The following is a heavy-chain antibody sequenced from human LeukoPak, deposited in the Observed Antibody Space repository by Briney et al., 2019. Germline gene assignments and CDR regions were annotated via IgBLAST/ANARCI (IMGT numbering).Heavy chain of an antibody. D-gene: IGHD2-2*01. Sequence: PGGSPRLSCAASGFTFSSYAMSWVRQAPGKGLEWVSGFSGSGGSTYYGESVKGRFTISRDNSKNTLYLQMNSLRAEDTAVYYCAKGGCSSISCFELDYWGQGTLVTVSS. CDR1: GFTFSSYA. CDR3: AKGGCSSISCFELDY. J-gene: IGHJ4*02. V-gene: IGHV3-23*01. CDR2: FSGSGGST.